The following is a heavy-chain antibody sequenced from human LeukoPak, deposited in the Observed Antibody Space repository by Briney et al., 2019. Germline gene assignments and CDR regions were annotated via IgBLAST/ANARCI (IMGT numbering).Heavy chain of an antibody. V-gene: IGHV3-15*06. CDR2: VKSEIDGGTI. CDR3: TVDRLFFQF. J-gene: IGHJ4*02. D-gene: IGHD3-3*01. CDR1: GLTFSNAW. Sequence: GGSLSLSCVGSGLTFSNAWAGCVRLTPEKGLGWLGRVKSEIDGGTINHAAPVKGRLNNSRDDSSNTVFLQMSSLKIDDTAVYYCTVDRLFFQFWGQGSLVTVSS.